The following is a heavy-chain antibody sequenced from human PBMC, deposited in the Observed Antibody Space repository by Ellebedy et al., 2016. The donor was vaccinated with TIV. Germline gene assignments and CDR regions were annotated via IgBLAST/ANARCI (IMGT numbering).Heavy chain of an antibody. CDR1: GYTFTSYY. V-gene: IGHV1-46*01. D-gene: IGHD1-14*01. CDR2: INPSGGST. J-gene: IGHJ4*02. Sequence: AASVKVSCKASGYTFTSYYMHWVRQAPPQGLQWMGIINPSGGSTSNAQQFQGIVTITTDNSTSTAHMELRSLRSDDTAVYYCARFESGLFDSWGQGTPVTVSS. CDR3: ARFESGLFDS.